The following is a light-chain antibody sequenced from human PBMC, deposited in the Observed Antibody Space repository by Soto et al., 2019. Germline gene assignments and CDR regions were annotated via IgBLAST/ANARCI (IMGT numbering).Light chain of an antibody. CDR3: ETWGSNNRV. CDR1: SGHSSYI. Sequence: QLVLTQSSSASASLGSSVKLTCTLSSGHSSYIIAWHQQQPGKAPLYLMKLEGSGSYNKGSGVPDRFSGSSSGADRYLTISNLQFDDEADYYCETWGSNNRVFGGVTKLTVL. J-gene: IGLJ3*02. V-gene: IGLV4-60*02. CDR2: LEGSGSY.